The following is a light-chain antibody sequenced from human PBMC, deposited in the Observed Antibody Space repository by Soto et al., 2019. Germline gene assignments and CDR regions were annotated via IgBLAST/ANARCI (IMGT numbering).Light chain of an antibody. V-gene: IGLV2-8*01. Sequence: QSVLTQPTSASGSPGQSVTISCTGTSSDVGGYNYVSWYQQHPGKAPKLMIYEVSKRPSGVPDRFSGSKSGNTASLTVSGPQAEDEADYYCSSYAGNNVVFGGGTKLTVL. CDR2: EVS. J-gene: IGLJ2*01. CDR3: SSYAGNNVV. CDR1: SSDVGGYNY.